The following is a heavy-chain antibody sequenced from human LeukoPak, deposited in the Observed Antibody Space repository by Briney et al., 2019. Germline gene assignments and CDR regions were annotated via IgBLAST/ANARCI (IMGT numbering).Heavy chain of an antibody. D-gene: IGHD2-15*01. J-gene: IGHJ4*02. V-gene: IGHV3-30-3*02. CDR2: ISYDGSNK. CDR3: AKSPCSGGSCYYSDY. CDR1: GFTFSSYA. Sequence: TGGSLRLSCAASGFTFSSYAMHWVRQAPGKGLEWVAVISYDGSNKYYADSVKGRFTISRDNSKNTLYLQMNSLRAEDTAVYYCAKSPCSGGSCYYSDYWGQGTLVTVSS.